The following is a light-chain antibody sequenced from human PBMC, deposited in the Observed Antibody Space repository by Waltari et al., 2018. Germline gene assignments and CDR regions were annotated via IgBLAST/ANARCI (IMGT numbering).Light chain of an antibody. V-gene: IGKV1-5*03. J-gene: IGKJ4*01. Sequence: DIQMTQSPSTLSASVGDRVPITCRASQSISHWLAWYQQKPGKAPKLLISKPSSLEKEVPSRFSGSGSGTEFTLTITNLQPDDFATFYCQRYDDYPPTFGGGTKVEIK. CDR3: QRYDDYPPT. CDR2: KPS. CDR1: QSISHW.